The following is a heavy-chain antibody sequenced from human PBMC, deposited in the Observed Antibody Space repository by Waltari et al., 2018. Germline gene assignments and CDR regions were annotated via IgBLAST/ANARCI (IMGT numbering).Heavy chain of an antibody. D-gene: IGHD3-22*01. Sequence: QVQLQQWGAGLLKPSETLSLTCAVYGGSFSGYYWSWIRQPPGKGREWIGEINHSGSTNYNPSLKSRVTISVDTSKNQFSLKLSSVTAADTAVYYCARRATMIVVVSGFDPWGQGTLVTVSS. J-gene: IGHJ5*02. V-gene: IGHV4-34*01. CDR3: ARRATMIVVVSGFDP. CDR2: INHSGST. CDR1: GGSFSGYY.